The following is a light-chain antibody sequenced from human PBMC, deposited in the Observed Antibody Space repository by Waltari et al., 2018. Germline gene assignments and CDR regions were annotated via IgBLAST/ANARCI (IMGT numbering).Light chain of an antibody. V-gene: IGKV3-15*01. CDR2: GAS. CDR3: QQYDNWLGT. Sequence: EIVMTQSPATLSVFPGERATLSCRASQSIRSNLAWYQHKPGQAPRRLIYGASTRATGIPARFSGSGSGTEFTLTISSLQSEDFAVYFFQQYDNWLGTFGQGTKVEIK. CDR1: QSIRSN. J-gene: IGKJ1*01.